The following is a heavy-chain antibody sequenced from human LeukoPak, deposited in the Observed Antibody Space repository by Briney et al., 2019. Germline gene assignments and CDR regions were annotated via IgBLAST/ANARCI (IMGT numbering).Heavy chain of an antibody. D-gene: IGHD3-10*01. V-gene: IGHV4-61*02. CDR1: GGSISSGSYY. CDR2: IYTSGST. J-gene: IGHJ6*03. CDR3: AREITMVRGVRSPTYMDV. Sequence: KPSETLSLTCTVSGGSISSGSYYWSWIRQPAGKGLEWIGRIYTSGSTNYNPSLKSRVTISVDTSKNQFSLKLSSVTAADTAVYYCAREITMVRGVRSPTYMDVWGKGTTVTVSS.